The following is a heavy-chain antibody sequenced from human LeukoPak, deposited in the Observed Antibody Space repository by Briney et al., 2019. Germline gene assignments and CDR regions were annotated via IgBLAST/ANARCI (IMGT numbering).Heavy chain of an antibody. CDR2: IYYSGST. V-gene: IGHV4-31*11. J-gene: IGHJ3*02. CDR3: ARDRYGSGTSAFDI. D-gene: IGHD3-10*01. Sequence: TSETLSLTCAVSGGSISSGGYYWSWIRQHPGKGLEWIGYIYYSGSTYYNPSLKSRVTISVDTSKNQFSLKLSSVTAADTAVYYCARDRYGSGTSAFDIWGQGTMVTVSS. CDR1: GGSISSGGYY.